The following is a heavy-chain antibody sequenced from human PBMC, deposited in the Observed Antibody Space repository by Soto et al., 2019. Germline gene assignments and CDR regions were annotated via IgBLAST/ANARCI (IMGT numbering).Heavy chain of an antibody. CDR1: GFTFSSYA. CDR3: AKLDSFTPNRGWFDP. V-gene: IGHV3-23*01. J-gene: IGHJ5*02. Sequence: EVQLLESGGGLVQPGGSLRLSCAASGFTFSSYAMTWVRQAPGKGLEWVSGSSGSGGSTSYAGSVKGRFTVSRDNSRNTLYLQMNSLRGEDTAVYYCAKLDSFTPNRGWFDPWGQGTLVTVSS. CDR2: SSGSGGST. D-gene: IGHD2-15*01.